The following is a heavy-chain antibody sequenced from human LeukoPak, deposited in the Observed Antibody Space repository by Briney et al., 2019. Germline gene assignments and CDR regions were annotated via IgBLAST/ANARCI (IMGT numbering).Heavy chain of an antibody. CDR3: ATTTTMVRGDTAAWTKTYYSSGMDV. CDR1: GGSFSGYY. CDR2: INHSGCT. D-gene: IGHD3-10*01. V-gene: IGHV4-34*01. J-gene: IGHJ6*02. Sequence: NPSETLSLTCAVYGGSFSGYYWSWIRQPPGKGLEWIGEINHSGCTNYNPSLKSRVTISVDTSKNQFSLTLSSVNAADTAVYYCATTTTMVRGDTAAWTKTYYSSGMDVWGQGTTVTASS.